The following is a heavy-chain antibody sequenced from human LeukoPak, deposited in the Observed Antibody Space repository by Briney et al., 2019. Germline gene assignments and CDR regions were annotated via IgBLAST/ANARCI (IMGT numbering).Heavy chain of an antibody. V-gene: IGHV4-59*01. D-gene: IGHD4-17*01. CDR3: ARDPYGDYRIDY. CDR2: ISYTGRT. J-gene: IGHJ4*02. Sequence: SETLSLTCTVSGGSISSYYWSWIRQPPGKGLEWIGYISYTGRTNYNPSLKSRVTIAADTSKNQFSLKLSSVTAADTAVYYCARDPYGDYRIDYWGQATLVTVSS. CDR1: GGSISSYY.